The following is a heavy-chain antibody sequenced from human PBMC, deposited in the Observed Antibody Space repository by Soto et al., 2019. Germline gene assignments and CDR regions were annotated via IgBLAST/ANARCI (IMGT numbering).Heavy chain of an antibody. J-gene: IGHJ6*02. CDR2: IKSKTDGGTT. D-gene: IGHD4-4*01. V-gene: IGHV3-15*01. CDR1: GFTFSNAW. Sequence: GGSLRLSCAASGFTFSNAWMSWVRQAPGKGLEWVGRIKSKTDGGTTDYAAPVKGRFTISRDDSKNTLYLQMNSLKTEDTAVYYCTTDDYSKYYYGMDVWGQGTTVTVSS. CDR3: TTDDYSKYYYGMDV.